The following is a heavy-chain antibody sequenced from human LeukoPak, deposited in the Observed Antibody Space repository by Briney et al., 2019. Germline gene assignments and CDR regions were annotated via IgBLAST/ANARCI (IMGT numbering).Heavy chain of an antibody. D-gene: IGHD4-23*01. CDR2: IKQDGSDK. J-gene: IGHJ4*02. CDR3: ARGGGHLDS. CDR1: GFSFSSYW. V-gene: IGHV3-7*03. Sequence: PGGSLRLSCAASGFSFSSYWMSWVRQAPGKGLEWVANIKQDGSDKYYLTSVRGRFTISRDNAKNSLFLQMNSLRVEDTAVYYCARGGGHLDSWGQGTLVTVSS.